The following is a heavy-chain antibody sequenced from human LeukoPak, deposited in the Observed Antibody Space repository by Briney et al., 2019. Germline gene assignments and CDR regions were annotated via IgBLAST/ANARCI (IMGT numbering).Heavy chain of an antibody. D-gene: IGHD3-9*01. CDR1: GGSFSDYY. V-gene: IGHV4-34*01. J-gene: IGHJ4*02. CDR2: INHSEDT. Sequence: SETLSLICAVYGGSFSDYYWSWIRQPPGKGLEWIGEINHSEDTNYNPSLKSRVTISVDTSKSQFSLKLSSVTAADTAVYYCARGPPLRYFDWLLQGRYYFDYWGQGTLVTVSS. CDR3: ARGPPLRYFDWLLQGRYYFDY.